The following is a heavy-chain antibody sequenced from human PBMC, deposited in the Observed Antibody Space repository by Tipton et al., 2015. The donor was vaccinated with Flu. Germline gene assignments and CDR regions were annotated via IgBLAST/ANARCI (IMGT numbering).Heavy chain of an antibody. V-gene: IGHV4-61*02. D-gene: IGHD3-22*01. J-gene: IGHJ4*02. CDR2: IYTSGST. CDR3: ARAGSYYDSPTLFDY. CDR1: GGSISSGSYY. Sequence: TLSLTCTVSGGSISSGSYYWSWIRQPAGKGLEWIGRIYTSGSTYYNPSLKSRATISVDTSKNQFSLKLSSVTAADTAVYYCARAGSYYDSPTLFDYWGQGTLVTVSS.